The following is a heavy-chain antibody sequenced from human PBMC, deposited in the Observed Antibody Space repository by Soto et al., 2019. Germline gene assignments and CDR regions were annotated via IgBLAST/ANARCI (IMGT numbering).Heavy chain of an antibody. D-gene: IGHD3-10*01. CDR1: GFSHSINGVA. CDR3: AHKRDVSRGFKY. V-gene: IGHV2-5*02. J-gene: IGHJ4*02. CDR2: IYWDDDQ. Sequence: QITLKESGPTLVKPTQTLTLTCTFSGFSHSINGVAVGWIRQPPGQALEWLALIYWDDDQRYNPSLKNRLTITKDTSRNQVVLTMTNMDPVDTATYYCAHKRDVSRGFKYWGQGTLVTVSS.